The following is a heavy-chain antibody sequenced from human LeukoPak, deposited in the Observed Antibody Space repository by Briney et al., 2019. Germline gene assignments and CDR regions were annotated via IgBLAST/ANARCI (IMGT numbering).Heavy chain of an antibody. D-gene: IGHD2-15*01. Sequence: SETLSLTCTVSGGSISDNYWSWIRQPPGKGLEWIGYAYYSGHTNYNSSLKSRVTMSLDTSKSQFSLRLSSVTAADTAVYFRARHPFATPFDYWGPGTLVTVSS. J-gene: IGHJ4*02. CDR3: ARHPFATPFDY. V-gene: IGHV4-59*08. CDR2: AYYSGHT. CDR1: GGSISDNY.